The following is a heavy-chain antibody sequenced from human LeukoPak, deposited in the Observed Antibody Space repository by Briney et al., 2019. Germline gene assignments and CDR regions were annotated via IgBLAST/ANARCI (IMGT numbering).Heavy chain of an antibody. CDR1: GGSISSYY. CDR3: ARDQVGSHLLGYYYYMDV. Sequence: PSETLSLTCTVSGGSISSYYWSWIRQPAGKRLEWIGRMYTSGSTNHNPSLKSRVTMSVDTSKNQFSLKLSSVTAADTAVYYCARDQVGSHLLGYYYYMDVWGKGTTVTVSS. V-gene: IGHV4-4*07. J-gene: IGHJ6*03. CDR2: MYTSGST. D-gene: IGHD1-26*01.